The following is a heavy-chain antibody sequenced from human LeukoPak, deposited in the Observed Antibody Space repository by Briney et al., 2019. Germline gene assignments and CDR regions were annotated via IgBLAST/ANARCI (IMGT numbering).Heavy chain of an antibody. D-gene: IGHD3-3*01. CDR1: GYTFTSYA. CDR3: ARGVTYYDFWSGYTEDYYFDY. J-gene: IGHJ4*02. CDR2: INAGNGNT. Sequence: ASVKVSCKASGYTFTSYAMHWVRQAPGQRLEWMGWINAGNGNTKYSQKFQGRVTITRDTSASTAYMELSSLRSEDTAVYYRARGVTYYDFWSGYTEDYYFDYWGQGTLVTVSS. V-gene: IGHV1-3*01.